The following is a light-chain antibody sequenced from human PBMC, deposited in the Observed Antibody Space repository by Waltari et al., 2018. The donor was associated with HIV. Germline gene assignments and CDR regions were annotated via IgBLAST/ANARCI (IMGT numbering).Light chain of an antibody. CDR3: SSFAPTNKFYVL. V-gene: IGLV2-8*01. CDR2: EVT. CDR1: SSDIVGYNY. Sequence: QSTLTQPPSASGSPGQSVTISCTGTSSDIVGYNYVSCYQQHPGKAPKPIMTEVTKRPSGVPDRFSGSKSGNTASLTVSGLQADDEALYYCSSFAPTNKFYVLFGGGTTLTVL. J-gene: IGLJ2*01.